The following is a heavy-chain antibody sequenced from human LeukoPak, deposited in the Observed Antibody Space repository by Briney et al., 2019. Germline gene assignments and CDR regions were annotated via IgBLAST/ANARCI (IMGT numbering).Heavy chain of an antibody. CDR3: ARERDSTTGDAFGI. CDR2: ISRGGNSI. Sequence: PGGSLRLSCAASGFTFSDYYMSWIRQAPGKGLEWVSSISRGGNSIYYADSVKGRFTISRDNAKNSLYLQMNSLRAEDTAVYYCARERDSTTGDAFGIWGQGTMVTVSS. J-gene: IGHJ3*02. V-gene: IGHV3-11*01. CDR1: GFTFSDYY. D-gene: IGHD1-14*01.